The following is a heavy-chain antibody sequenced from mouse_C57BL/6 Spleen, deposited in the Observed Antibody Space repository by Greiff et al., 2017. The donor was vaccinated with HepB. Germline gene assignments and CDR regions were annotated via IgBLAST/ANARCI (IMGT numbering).Heavy chain of an antibody. D-gene: IGHD4-1*01. CDR2: IYPSDSET. CDR1: GYTFTSYW. V-gene: IGHV1-61*01. Sequence: QVQLKQPGAELVRPGSSVKLSCKASGYTFTSYWMDWVKQRPGQGLEWIGNIYPSDSETHYNQKFKDKATLTVDKSSSTAYMQLSSLTSEDSAVYYCARSLTGPYFDYWGQGTTLTVSS. J-gene: IGHJ2*01. CDR3: ARSLTGPYFDY.